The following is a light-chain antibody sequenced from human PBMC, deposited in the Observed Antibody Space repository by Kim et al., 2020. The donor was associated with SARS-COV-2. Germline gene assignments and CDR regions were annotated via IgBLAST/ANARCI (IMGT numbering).Light chain of an antibody. Sequence: SSELTQDPAVSVALGQTVRITCQGDSLRSYYASWYQQKPGQAPVVVIYGKNNRPSGIPDRFSGSSSGNTASLTITGAQAEDEAEYYCNSRDSHHLLYVFG. CDR2: GKN. J-gene: IGLJ1*01. CDR3: NSRDSHHLLYV. CDR1: SLRSYY. V-gene: IGLV3-19*01.